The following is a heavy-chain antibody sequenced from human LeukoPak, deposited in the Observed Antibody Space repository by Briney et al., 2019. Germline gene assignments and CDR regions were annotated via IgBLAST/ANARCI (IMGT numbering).Heavy chain of an antibody. V-gene: IGHV3-48*04. CDR3: ATYSSSWLGYFQH. J-gene: IGHJ1*01. CDR2: ISSSSSTI. Sequence: GGSLRLSCAASGFTFSSYSMNWVRQAPGKGLEWVSYISSSSSTIYYADSVKGRFTISRDNAKNSLYLQMNSLRAEDTAVYYCATYSSSWLGYFQHWGQGTLVTVSS. CDR1: GFTFSSYS. D-gene: IGHD6-13*01.